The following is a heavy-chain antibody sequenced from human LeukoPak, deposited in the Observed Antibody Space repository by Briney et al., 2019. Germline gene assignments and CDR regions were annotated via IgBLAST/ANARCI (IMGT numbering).Heavy chain of an antibody. CDR2: IIPILGIA. V-gene: IGHV1-69*02. Sequence: SVKVSCKASGGTFSSYTISWVRQAPGQGLEWMGRIIPILGIANYAQKFQGRVTITADKSTSTAYMELSSLRSEDTAVYYCARAEVLYNWNDVPYGMDVWGKGTTVTVSS. CDR3: ARAEVLYNWNDVPYGMDV. J-gene: IGHJ6*04. D-gene: IGHD1-1*01. CDR1: GGTFSSYT.